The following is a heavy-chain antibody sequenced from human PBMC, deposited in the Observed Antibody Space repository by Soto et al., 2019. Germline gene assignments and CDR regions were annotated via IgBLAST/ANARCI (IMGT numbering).Heavy chain of an antibody. CDR3: ARDLLAGMDV. CDR2: ISSSTAI. V-gene: IGHV3-48*01. J-gene: IGHJ6*02. Sequence: EVPLVESGGGLVHPGGSLRLSCAASGFTFSSYSMNWVRQAPGKGLQWLSYISSSTAIYYADSVKGRFTISRDNAKNSLYLQMNSLRAADTAVYYCARDLLAGMDVWGQGTTVTVSS. CDR1: GFTFSSYS.